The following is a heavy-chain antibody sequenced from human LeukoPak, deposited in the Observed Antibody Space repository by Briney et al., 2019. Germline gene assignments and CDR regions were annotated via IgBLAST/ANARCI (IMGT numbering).Heavy chain of an antibody. Sequence: SVTLSLTCAVYGGSFSGYYWSWIRQPPGKGLEWIGEINHSGSTNYNPSLKSRVTISVDTSKNQFSLKLSSVTAADTAVYYCARVLGKYCSSTSCHLDYWGQGTLVTVSS. CDR1: GGSFSGYY. CDR3: ARVLGKYCSSTSCHLDY. CDR2: INHSGST. J-gene: IGHJ4*02. D-gene: IGHD2-2*01. V-gene: IGHV4-34*01.